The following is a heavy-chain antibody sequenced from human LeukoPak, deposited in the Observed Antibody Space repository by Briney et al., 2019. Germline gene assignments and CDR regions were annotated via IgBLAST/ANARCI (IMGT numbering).Heavy chain of an antibody. V-gene: IGHV3-48*01. J-gene: IGHJ4*02. D-gene: IGHD1-1*01. Sequence: GGSLRLSCTASGFPFIEYSMNWVRQVPGKGLEWIAYIWIDSGNTKYADSVRGRFTSSAAKTKNSLYLQMTSLRVDDTAVYYCARDHNYAFDNWGQGTLVSVAS. CDR3: ARDHNYAFDN. CDR2: IWIDSGNT. CDR1: GFPFIEYS.